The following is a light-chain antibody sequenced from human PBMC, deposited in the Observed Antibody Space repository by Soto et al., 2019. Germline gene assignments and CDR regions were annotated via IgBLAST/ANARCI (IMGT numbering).Light chain of an antibody. CDR2: LGS. J-gene: IGKJ4*01. CDR3: MQALQTPT. V-gene: IGKV2-28*01. Sequence: EIVMTQSPLSLPVTPGEPASISCRSSQSLLHSDGNNYMGWYLQKPGHSPQLLIYLGSNRASGVPDRFSGSGSGTDFTLKISRVEAEDVGVSYCMQALQTPTFGGGTKVEIK. CDR1: QSLLHSDGNNY.